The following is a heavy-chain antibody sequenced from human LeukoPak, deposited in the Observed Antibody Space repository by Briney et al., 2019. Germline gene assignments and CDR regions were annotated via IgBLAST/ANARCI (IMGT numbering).Heavy chain of an antibody. CDR2: ISYDGSNK. V-gene: IGHV3-30*04. Sequence: GGSLRLSCAASGFTFSSYAMHWVRQAPGKGLEWVAVISYDGSNKYYADSVKGRFTISRDNSKNTLYLQMNSLRAEDTAVYYCARVRAAAGLDYDYWGQGTLVTVSS. CDR1: GFTFSSYA. CDR3: ARVRAAAGLDYDY. J-gene: IGHJ4*02. D-gene: IGHD6-13*01.